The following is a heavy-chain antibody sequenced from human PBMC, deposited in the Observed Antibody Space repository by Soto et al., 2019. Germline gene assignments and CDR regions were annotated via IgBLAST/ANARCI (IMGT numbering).Heavy chain of an antibody. D-gene: IGHD5-18*01. CDR3: VSGYPWVVFDY. J-gene: IGHJ4*02. Sequence: SETLSLTCSVSGVPIQTYYWGWIRQPPGKGLEWIGYIYYTGETTNYNPSLKSRVTISVDTSKNQFSLKLSSVTAADTAVYICVSGYPWVVFDYWGQGTLVTVSS. CDR1: GVPIQTYY. CDR2: IYYTGETT. V-gene: IGHV4-59*08.